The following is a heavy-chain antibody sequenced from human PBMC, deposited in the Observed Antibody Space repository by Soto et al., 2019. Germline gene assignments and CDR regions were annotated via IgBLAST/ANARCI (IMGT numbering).Heavy chain of an antibody. CDR3: ALLLRFLGGGYYMDV. Sequence: SGPTLVNPTQTLTLTCTFSGFSLSTSGVGVGWIRQPPGKALEWLALIYLDDDKRYSPSLKSRLTITKDTSKNQVALTMTNMDPVDTATYYCALLLRFLGGGYYMDVWGKGSTFTVCS. CDR2: IYLDDDK. D-gene: IGHD3-3*01. CDR1: GFSLSTSGVG. V-gene: IGHV2-5*02. J-gene: IGHJ6*03.